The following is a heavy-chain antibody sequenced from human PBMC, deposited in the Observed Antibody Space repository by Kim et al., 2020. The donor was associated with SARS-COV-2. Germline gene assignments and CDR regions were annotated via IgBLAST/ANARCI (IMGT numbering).Heavy chain of an antibody. CDR2: ITDDGSNK. D-gene: IGHD2-15*01. Sequence: GGSLRLSCAASGFTFSSYGMNWVRQAPGKGLEWVAVITDDGSNKYYADSVKGRFTISRDNSKNTLYLQMNSLRAEDTAVYYCARARDTGIFAWYGMDAWG. CDR3: ARARDTGIFAWYGMDA. V-gene: IGHV3-30*12. CDR1: GFTFSSYG. J-gene: IGHJ6*01.